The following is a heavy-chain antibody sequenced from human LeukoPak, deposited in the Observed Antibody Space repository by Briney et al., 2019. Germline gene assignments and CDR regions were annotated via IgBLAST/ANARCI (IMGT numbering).Heavy chain of an antibody. CDR3: ARDGAGDYDSSGYYPTGYFDY. Sequence: GASVKVSCKASGYTFTSYAMHWVRQAPGQRLEWMGWINAGNGNTKYSQKFQGRVTITADESTSTAYMELSSLRSEDTAVYYCARDGAGDYDSSGYYPTGYFDYWGQGTLVTVSS. CDR1: GYTFTSYA. V-gene: IGHV1-3*01. J-gene: IGHJ4*02. D-gene: IGHD3-22*01. CDR2: INAGNGNT.